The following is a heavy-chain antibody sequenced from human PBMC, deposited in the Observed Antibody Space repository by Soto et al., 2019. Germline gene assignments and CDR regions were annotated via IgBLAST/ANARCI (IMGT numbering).Heavy chain of an antibody. Sequence: EVQLVESGGGLVQPGGSLRLSCVINGDTLTNYHVNWVRQAPGKGLEWVSYISSAASRVLYADSVKGRFTITRDNAKNSLYLQMNTLRAEDTAVYYCARDITGYAMDVWGQGTSVTVSS. CDR3: ARDITGYAMDV. CDR2: ISSAASRV. CDR1: GDTLTNYH. V-gene: IGHV3-48*03. D-gene: IGHD2-2*01. J-gene: IGHJ6*02.